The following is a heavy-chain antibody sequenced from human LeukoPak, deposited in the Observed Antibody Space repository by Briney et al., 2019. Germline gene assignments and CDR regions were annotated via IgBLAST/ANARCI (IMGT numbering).Heavy chain of an antibody. D-gene: IGHD6-19*01. CDR2: MNPNSGNT. CDR3: ARGLPGYSSGWAAGGY. J-gene: IGHJ4*02. Sequence: GASVKVFCKASGYTFTSYDINWVRQATGQGLEWMGWMNPNSGNTGYAQKFQGRVTMTRNTSISTAYMELSSLRSEDTAVYYCARGLPGYSSGWAAGGYWGQGTLVTVSS. CDR1: GYTFTSYD. V-gene: IGHV1-8*01.